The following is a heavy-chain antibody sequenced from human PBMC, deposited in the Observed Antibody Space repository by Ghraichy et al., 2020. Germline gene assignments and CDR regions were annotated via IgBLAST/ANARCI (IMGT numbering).Heavy chain of an antibody. V-gene: IGHV3-30*02. CDR1: GLKISNYG. CDR3: AKDGSLEVSYYLDQ. J-gene: IGHJ4*02. CDR2: VGYDGNKK. D-gene: IGHD1-1*01. Sequence: LSLTCAASGLKISNYGMHWVRQAPGKGLEWVTFVGYDGNKKYYVDSVKGRFTISRDNSKNIVYLQMNNLRPEDTAIYYCAKDGSLEVSYYLDQWGQGTQVTVSS.